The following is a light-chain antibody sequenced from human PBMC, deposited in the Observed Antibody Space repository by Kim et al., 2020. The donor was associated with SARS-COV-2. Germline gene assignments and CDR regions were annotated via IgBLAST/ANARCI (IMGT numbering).Light chain of an antibody. CDR2: AVS. J-gene: IGLJ3*02. Sequence: GQSLTMSCTGTRSDVGGYNYVSWYQPHPGKAPKLMVYAVSKRPSGVSNRFSGSKSGNTASLTISGLQAEDEADYYCTSYTSSITWVFGGGTQLTVL. CDR1: RSDVGGYNY. CDR3: TSYTSSITWV. V-gene: IGLV2-14*04.